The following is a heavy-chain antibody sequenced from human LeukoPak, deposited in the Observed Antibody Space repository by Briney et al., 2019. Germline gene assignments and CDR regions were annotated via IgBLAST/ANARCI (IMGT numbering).Heavy chain of an antibody. J-gene: IGHJ4*02. CDR3: ARDTYLYDYVWGSYSY. V-gene: IGHV3-30*19. CDR2: ISYDGSNK. D-gene: IGHD3-16*01. Sequence: GGSLRLSCAASGFTFSSYGMHWVRQAPGKGLEWVAVISYDGSNKYYADSVKGRFTISRDNSKNTLYLQMNSLRAEDTAVYYCARDTYLYDYVWGSYSYWGQGTLVTVSS. CDR1: GFTFSSYG.